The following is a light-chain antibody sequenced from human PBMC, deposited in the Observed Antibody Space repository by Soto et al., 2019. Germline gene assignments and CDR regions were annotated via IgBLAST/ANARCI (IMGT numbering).Light chain of an antibody. J-gene: IGKJ2*01. Sequence: DIQMTQSPSSLSASVGDRVTITCRASQSISSYLNWYQQKPGKAPKLLIYAASSLQSGVPSRLSGSGSGTDLTLTISSLQTEEFATYDCEQSYSTPYTFGQGTKLVIK. CDR3: EQSYSTPYT. V-gene: IGKV1-39*01. CDR1: QSISSY. CDR2: AAS.